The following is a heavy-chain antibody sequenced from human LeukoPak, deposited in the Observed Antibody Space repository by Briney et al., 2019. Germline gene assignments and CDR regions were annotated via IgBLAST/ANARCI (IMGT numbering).Heavy chain of an antibody. D-gene: IGHD3-22*01. Sequence: ASVKVSCKASGYTFTTYNINWVRQAPGQGLEWMGWISGYNGNTNYAQKLQGRVTMTTDTSTSTAYMELRSLRSDDTAVYYCARDYGYDSSGYYQAMHYWGQGTLVTVSS. CDR1: GYTFTTYN. J-gene: IGHJ4*02. CDR3: ARDYGYDSSGYYQAMHY. CDR2: ISGYNGNT. V-gene: IGHV1-18*01.